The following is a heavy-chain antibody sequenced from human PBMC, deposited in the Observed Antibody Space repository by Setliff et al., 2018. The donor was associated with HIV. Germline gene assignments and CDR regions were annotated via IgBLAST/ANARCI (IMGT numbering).Heavy chain of an antibody. CDR1: GGSFSGYY. Sequence: SLTCAVYGGSFSGYYWSWIRQPPGKGLEWIGEINHSGSSNYNPSLKSRVTISVDTSKNQFSLKLSSVTASDTAMYYCARGPIDFYDRVYFDCWGQGSLVTVSS. CDR3: ARGPIDFYDRVYFDC. CDR2: INHSGSS. J-gene: IGHJ4*02. V-gene: IGHV4-34*01. D-gene: IGHD3-22*01.